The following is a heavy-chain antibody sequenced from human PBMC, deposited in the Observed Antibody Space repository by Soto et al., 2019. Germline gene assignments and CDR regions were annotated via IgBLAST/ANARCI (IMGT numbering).Heavy chain of an antibody. J-gene: IGHJ4*02. CDR2: IYWDDDK. CDR1: GFSLTTIGMG. Sequence: SGPTLVNPTQTLTLTCTFSGFSLTTIGMGVGWIRQPPGKALEWLALIYWDDDKRYSPSLESRLTITKDTSKNQVVLTMTNMDPVDTATYYCAHRPKYGLGNALFDYWGQGTVVIVSS. CDR3: AHRPKYGLGNALFDY. V-gene: IGHV2-5*02. D-gene: IGHD3-10*01.